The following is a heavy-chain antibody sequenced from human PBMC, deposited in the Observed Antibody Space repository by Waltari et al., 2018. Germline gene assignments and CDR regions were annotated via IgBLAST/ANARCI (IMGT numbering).Heavy chain of an antibody. Sequence: QVVLVQSGAEVKKPGASVKVSCQASGYIFINYYLHWVRQAPGQGPEWMGWVNPDTGNANSAHQFRGRVTMTWDTSSNTAFMDLSDLKSDDTAVYYCVRDRTTVAARPGDYWGQGTLVTVSS. CDR1: GYIFINYY. CDR3: VRDRTTVAARPGDY. CDR2: VNPDTGNA. D-gene: IGHD6-6*01. V-gene: IGHV1-2*07. J-gene: IGHJ4*02.